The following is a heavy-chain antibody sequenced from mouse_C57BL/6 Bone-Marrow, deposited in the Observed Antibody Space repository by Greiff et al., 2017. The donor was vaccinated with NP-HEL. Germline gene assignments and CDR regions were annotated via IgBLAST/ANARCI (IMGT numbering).Heavy chain of an antibody. V-gene: IGHV5-9*01. CDR2: ISGGGGNT. Sequence: EVQRVESGGGLVKPGGSLKLSCAASGFTFSSYTMSWVRQTPEKRLEWVATISGGGGNTYYPDSVKGRFTISRDNAKNTLYLQMSSLRSEDTALYYCARPVYYDYDEGWYFDVWGTGTTVTVSS. CDR1: GFTFSSYT. CDR3: ARPVYYDYDEGWYFDV. J-gene: IGHJ1*03. D-gene: IGHD2-4*01.